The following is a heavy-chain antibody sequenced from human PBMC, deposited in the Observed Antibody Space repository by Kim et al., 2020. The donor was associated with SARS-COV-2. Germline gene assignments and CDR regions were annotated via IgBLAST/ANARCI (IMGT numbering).Heavy chain of an antibody. J-gene: IGHJ5*02. CDR1: GFTFSSYA. V-gene: IGHV3-30*04. D-gene: IGHD3-22*01. CDR3: ARDPNYYDSSGLKRTGWFDP. CDR2: ISNDGSNK. Sequence: GGSLRLSCAASGFTFSSYAMHWVRQAPGKGLEWVAVISNDGSNKYYADSVKGRFTISRDNSKNTLYLQMNSLRAEDTAVFYCARDPNYYDSSGLKRTGWFDPWGQGTLVTVSS.